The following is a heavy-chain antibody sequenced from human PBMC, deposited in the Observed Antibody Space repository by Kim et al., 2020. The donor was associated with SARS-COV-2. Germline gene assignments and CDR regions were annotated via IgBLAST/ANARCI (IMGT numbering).Heavy chain of an antibody. CDR2: ISGSGGST. V-gene: IGHV3-23*01. Sequence: GGSLRLSCAASGFTFSSYAMSWVRQAPGKGLEWVSAISGSGGSTYYADSVKGRFTISRDNSKNTLYLQMNSLRAEDTAVYYCASPYDFWSAYYYYGMDVWGQGTTVTVSS. D-gene: IGHD3-3*01. CDR1: GFTFSSYA. CDR3: ASPYDFWSAYYYYGMDV. J-gene: IGHJ6*02.